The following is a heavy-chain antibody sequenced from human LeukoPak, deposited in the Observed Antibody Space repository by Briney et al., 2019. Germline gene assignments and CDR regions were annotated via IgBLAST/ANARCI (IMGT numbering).Heavy chain of an antibody. Sequence: GGSLRLSCAASGFTFSSYAMSWVRQAPGKGLEWVSAISGSGGSTYYADSVKGRFTISRDNSKNTLYLQMNSLRAEDTAVYYCARAPSTYSSSWYAYWGQGTLVTVSS. CDR3: ARAPSTYSSSWYAY. J-gene: IGHJ4*02. CDR1: GFTFSSYA. V-gene: IGHV3-23*01. D-gene: IGHD6-13*01. CDR2: ISGSGGST.